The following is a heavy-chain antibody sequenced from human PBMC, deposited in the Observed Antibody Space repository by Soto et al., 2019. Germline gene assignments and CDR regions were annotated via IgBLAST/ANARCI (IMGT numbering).Heavy chain of an antibody. V-gene: IGHV3-23*01. D-gene: IGHD2-2*01. J-gene: IGHJ4*02. Sequence: EVQLLESGGGLGQPGGSLRLSCAASGFTFSNYAMSWVRQAPGKGLEWVSAISDGGGSTYYADSVKGRFTISRDNSKNTLYLQMNSLRAVDTAVYHCSSARTSSTTSLDYWGQGTLVTVSS. CDR2: ISDGGGST. CDR1: GFTFSNYA. CDR3: SSARTSSTTSLDY.